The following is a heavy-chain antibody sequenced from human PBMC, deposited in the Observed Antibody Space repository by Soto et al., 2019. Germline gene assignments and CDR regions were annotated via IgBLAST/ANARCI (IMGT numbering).Heavy chain of an antibody. Sequence: VQLVESGGGVVQPGRSLRLSCAASGFTFPGFGMHWVRQAPGKGLEWVALITYEGSQIYYADAVKGRFTISRDNGDNTLSLQMDNLRTEDTATYFCAKGRGEMNWANYYGLDVWGQGTTVTVSS. CDR1: GFTFPGFG. V-gene: IGHV3-30*18. CDR3: AKGRGEMNWANYYGLDV. CDR2: ITYEGSQI. D-gene: IGHD7-27*01. J-gene: IGHJ6*02.